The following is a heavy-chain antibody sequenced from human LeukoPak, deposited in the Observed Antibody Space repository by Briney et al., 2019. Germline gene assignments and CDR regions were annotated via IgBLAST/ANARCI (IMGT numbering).Heavy chain of an antibody. CDR1: GFTFSSYW. Sequence: PGGSLRLSCAASGFTFSSYWMTWVRQVPGKGLEWVANIKPDGSDKYYVDSVKGRFIISRDNAKKSLYLQMNSLRVEDTAVYYCAISAWGLWYGYFDYWGQGTLATVSS. J-gene: IGHJ4*02. CDR3: AISAWGLWYGYFDY. CDR2: IKPDGSDK. D-gene: IGHD3-10*01. V-gene: IGHV3-7*03.